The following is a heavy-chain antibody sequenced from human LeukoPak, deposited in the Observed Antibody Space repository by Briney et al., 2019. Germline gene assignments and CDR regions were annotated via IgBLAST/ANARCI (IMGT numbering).Heavy chain of an antibody. CDR3: ARDIDYNIDY. J-gene: IGHJ4*02. CDR1: GYTFTKYG. D-gene: IGHD3-9*01. Sequence: ASVKVSCKASGYTFTKYGVSWVRQAPGQGLEWIGWINANNGNINYAQNLQGRVTVTTDTSTSTAYMELRSLRSDDTAVYYCARDIDYNIDYWGQGTLVTVSS. CDR2: INANNGNI. V-gene: IGHV1-18*04.